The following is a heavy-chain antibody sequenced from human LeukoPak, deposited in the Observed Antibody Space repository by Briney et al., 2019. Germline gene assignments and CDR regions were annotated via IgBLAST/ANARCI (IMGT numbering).Heavy chain of an antibody. D-gene: IGHD1-26*01. CDR2: MNPNSGNT. V-gene: IGHV1-8*01. Sequence: ASVKVSCKASGYTFTSYDINWVRQATGQGLEWMGWMNPNSGNTGYAQKFQGRVTMTRNTSISTAYMELSSLRSEDTAVYYCAILGATSDYFDYWGQGTLVTVSS. CDR1: GYTFTSYD. CDR3: AILGATSDYFDY. J-gene: IGHJ4*02.